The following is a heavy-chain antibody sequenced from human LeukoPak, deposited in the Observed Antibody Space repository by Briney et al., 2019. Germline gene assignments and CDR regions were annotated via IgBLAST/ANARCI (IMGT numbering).Heavy chain of an antibody. V-gene: IGHV3-23*01. CDR3: AKEGDDYGDYGGRCYYYYGMDV. Sequence: GGSLRLSCAASGFTFSSYAMSWVRQAPGKGLEWVSAISGSGGSTYYADSVKGRFTISRDNSKNTLYLQMNSLRAEDTAVYYCAKEGDDYGDYGGRCYYYYGMDVWGQGTTVTVSS. CDR2: ISGSGGST. CDR1: GFTFSSYA. D-gene: IGHD4-17*01. J-gene: IGHJ6*02.